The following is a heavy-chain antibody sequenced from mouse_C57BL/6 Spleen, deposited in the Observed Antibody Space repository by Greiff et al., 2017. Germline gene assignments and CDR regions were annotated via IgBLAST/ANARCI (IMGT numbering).Heavy chain of an antibody. D-gene: IGHD2-10*01. V-gene: IGHV1-15*01. CDR1: GYTFTDYE. Sequence: QVHVKQSGAELVRPGASVTLSCKASGYTFTDYEMHWVKQTPVHGLEWIGAIDPETGGTAYNQKFKGKAILTADKSSSTAYMELRSLTSEDSAVYYCTRSGLLLYYFDYWGQGTTLTVSS. CDR2: IDPETGGT. CDR3: TRSGLLLYYFDY. J-gene: IGHJ2*01.